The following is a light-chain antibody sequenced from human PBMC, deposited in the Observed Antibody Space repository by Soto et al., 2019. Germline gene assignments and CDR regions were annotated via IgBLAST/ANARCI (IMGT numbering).Light chain of an antibody. Sequence: EIVLTQSPATLSLSPGDTATLSCRANQNINTSLAWYQHKSGQATRLVISDASRRATGTPIRFCGSGSGTDFTLIISTVEPEDFAVYYCHQHSCWPPLNFGGGTKVEIK. V-gene: IGKV3-11*01. CDR3: HQHSCWPPLN. CDR2: DAS. J-gene: IGKJ4*01. CDR1: QNINTS.